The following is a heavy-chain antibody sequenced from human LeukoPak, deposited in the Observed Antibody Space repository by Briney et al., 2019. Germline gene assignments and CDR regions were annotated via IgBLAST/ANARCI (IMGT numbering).Heavy chain of an antibody. Sequence: EASVKVSCKASGYTFTSYDINWVRQATGQGLEWMGWMNPNSGNTGYAQKFQGRVTITRNTSISTAYMELSSLRSEDTAVYYCARGSGSYYGFDYWGQGTLVTVSS. V-gene: IGHV1-8*03. CDR1: GYTFTSYD. CDR3: ARGSGSYYGFDY. D-gene: IGHD1-26*01. J-gene: IGHJ4*02. CDR2: MNPNSGNT.